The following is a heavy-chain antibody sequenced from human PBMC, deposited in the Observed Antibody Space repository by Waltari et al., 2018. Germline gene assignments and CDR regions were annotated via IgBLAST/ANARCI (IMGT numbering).Heavy chain of an antibody. V-gene: IGHV3-21*01. CDR1: GFSFSSYS. J-gene: IGHJ5*02. Sequence: EVQLVESGGGLVKPGGSLRLSCAAYGFSFSSYSMIWVRQAPGKGLEWVSSINNNGNNKYYADSVTGRFTISRDSATNSLYLQMTSLRVEDTAVYYCARGDTVTTRFFDPWGQGTLVTVSS. CDR2: INNNGNNK. D-gene: IGHD4-17*01. CDR3: ARGDTVTTRFFDP.